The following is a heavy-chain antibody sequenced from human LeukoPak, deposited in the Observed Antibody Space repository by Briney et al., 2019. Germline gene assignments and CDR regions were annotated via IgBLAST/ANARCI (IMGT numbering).Heavy chain of an antibody. CDR3: ARVLIGSELLFYYYYMDV. Sequence: GGSLRLSCAASGFTFSTYTMNWVRQAPGKGLEWVSSISSSSSYIYYADSVKGRFTISRDNAKNSLYLQMNSLRAEDTAGYYCARVLIGSELLFYYYYMDVWGKGTTVTVSS. CDR1: GFTFSTYT. J-gene: IGHJ6*03. D-gene: IGHD1-26*01. CDR2: ISSSSSYI. V-gene: IGHV3-21*01.